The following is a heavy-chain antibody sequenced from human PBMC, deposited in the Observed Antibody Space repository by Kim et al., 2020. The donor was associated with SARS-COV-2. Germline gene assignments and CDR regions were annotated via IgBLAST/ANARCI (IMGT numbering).Heavy chain of an antibody. D-gene: IGHD3-3*01. J-gene: IGHJ4*02. CDR3: ARVGLDFWGGGRDDY. Sequence: DSVKGRFTISRDNAKNTLYLQMNSLRAEDTAVYYCARVGLDFWGGGRDDYWGQGTLVTVSS. V-gene: IGHV3-74*01.